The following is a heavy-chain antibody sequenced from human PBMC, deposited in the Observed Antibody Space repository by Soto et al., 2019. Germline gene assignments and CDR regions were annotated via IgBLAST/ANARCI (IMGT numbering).Heavy chain of an antibody. CDR3: AKDRFFRGGYYYYGMDV. J-gene: IGHJ6*02. Sequence: PGGSLRLSCAASGFTFSSYGMHWVRQAPGKGLEWVAVIPYDGSNKYYADSVKGRFTISRDNSKNTLYLQMNSLRAEDTAVYYCAKDRFFRGGYYYYGMDVWGQGTTVTVSS. D-gene: IGHD3-3*01. CDR2: IPYDGSNK. CDR1: GFTFSSYG. V-gene: IGHV3-30*18.